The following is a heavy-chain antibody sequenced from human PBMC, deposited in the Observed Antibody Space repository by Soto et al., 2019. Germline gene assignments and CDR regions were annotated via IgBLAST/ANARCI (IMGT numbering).Heavy chain of an antibody. V-gene: IGHV1-69*06. J-gene: IGHJ6*02. Sequence: SSVKVSCKASAGTFSSHTISWVRQAPGQGHECTGAITPIVCTANDAQKFRGRVTIPADKSTSPAYMELSSLRPEDTAVYYGARYKDWDCSGGSCYSSYYYYGMDVWGQGTT. CDR1: AGTFSSHT. D-gene: IGHD2-15*01. CDR3: ARYKDWDCSGGSCYSSYYYYGMDV. CDR2: ITPIVCTA.